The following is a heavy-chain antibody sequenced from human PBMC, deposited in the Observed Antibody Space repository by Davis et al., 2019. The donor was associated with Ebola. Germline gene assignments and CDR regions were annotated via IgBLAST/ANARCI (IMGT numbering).Heavy chain of an antibody. CDR3: ARGVGGC. D-gene: IGHD4-23*01. V-gene: IGHV3-48*02. Sequence: GESLKISCAASGFSFTSYSMNWVRQAPGKGLEWVSHISGSSNIIYYADSVKGRFTISRDNAKNTVYLQMNSLRDDDTAVYYCARGVGGCWGQGTLVTVSS. CDR1: GFSFTSYS. J-gene: IGHJ4*02. CDR2: ISGSSNII.